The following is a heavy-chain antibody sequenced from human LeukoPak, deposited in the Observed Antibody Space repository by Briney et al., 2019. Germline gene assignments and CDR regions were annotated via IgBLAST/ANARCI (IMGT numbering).Heavy chain of an antibody. D-gene: IGHD2-21*01. CDR2: ISSSGSTI. CDR3: ARAYCGGDCSLYYYYYMDV. CDR1: GFTFSSYA. Sequence: GGSLRLSCAASGFTFSSYAMSWIRQAPGKGLEWVSYISSSGSTIYYADSVKGRFTISRDNAKNSLYLQMNSLRAEDTAVYYCARAYCGGDCSLYYYYYMDVWGKGTTVTVSS. V-gene: IGHV3-11*04. J-gene: IGHJ6*03.